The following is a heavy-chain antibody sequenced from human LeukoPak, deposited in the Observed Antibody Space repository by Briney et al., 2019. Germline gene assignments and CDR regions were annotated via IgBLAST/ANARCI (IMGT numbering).Heavy chain of an antibody. CDR2: ISAYNGNT. CDR1: GYTFTSYG. J-gene: IGHJ4*02. D-gene: IGHD5-12*01. V-gene: IGHV1-18*01. Sequence: ASVKVSCKASGYTFTSYGISWVRQAPGQGLEWTGWISAYNGNTNYAQKLQGRVTMTTDTSTSTAYMELRSLRSDDTAVYYCARKPGYSGSYWYFDDWGQGIPVTVSS. CDR3: ARKPGYSGSYWYFDD.